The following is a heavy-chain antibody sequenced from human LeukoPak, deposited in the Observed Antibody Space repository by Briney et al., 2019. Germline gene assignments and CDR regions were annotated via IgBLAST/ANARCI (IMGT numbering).Heavy chain of an antibody. CDR2: IIPILGIA. CDR3: ARDVGGYSYGRRGATAFDI. CDR1: GGTFSSYA. D-gene: IGHD5-18*01. V-gene: IGHV1-69*04. Sequence: GSSVKVSCKASGGTFSSYAISWVRQAPGQGLEWMGRIIPILGIANYAQKFQGRVTITADKSTSTAYMELSSLRSEDTAVYYCARDVGGYSYGRRGATAFDIWGQGIMVTVSS. J-gene: IGHJ3*02.